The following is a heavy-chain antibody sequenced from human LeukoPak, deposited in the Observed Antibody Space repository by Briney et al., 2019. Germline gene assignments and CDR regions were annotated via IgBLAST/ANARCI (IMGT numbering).Heavy chain of an antibody. CDR3: ARGIAVAGVPYYFDY. D-gene: IGHD6-19*01. Sequence: SQTLSLTCAVYGGSFSGYYWSWIRQPPGTGLEWIGEINHSGSTNYNPSLKSRVTISVDTSKNQFSLKLSSVTAADTAVYYCARGIAVAGVPYYFDYWGQGTLVTVSS. CDR1: GGSFSGYY. CDR2: INHSGST. V-gene: IGHV4-34*01. J-gene: IGHJ4*02.